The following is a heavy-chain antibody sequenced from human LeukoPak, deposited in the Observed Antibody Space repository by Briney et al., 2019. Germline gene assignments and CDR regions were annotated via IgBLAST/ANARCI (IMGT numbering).Heavy chain of an antibody. J-gene: IGHJ4*02. V-gene: IGHV3-23*01. D-gene: IGHD3-22*01. CDR3: ATLQYSRYLYYYDSSGYGPFDY. Sequence: GGSLRLSCAASGFTFSSYAMSWVRQAPGKGLEWVSAISGSGGSAYYADSVKGRFTISRDNSKNTLYLQMNSLRAEDTAVYYCATLQYSRYLYYYDSSGYGPFDYWGLGTLVTVSS. CDR1: GFTFSSYA. CDR2: ISGSGGSA.